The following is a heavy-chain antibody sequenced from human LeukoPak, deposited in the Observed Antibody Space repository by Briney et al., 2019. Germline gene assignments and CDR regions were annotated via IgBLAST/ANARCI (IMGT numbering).Heavy chain of an antibody. D-gene: IGHD2-2*03. Sequence: GGSLRLSCAASGFTFSRHSMIWVRQAPGKGLEWVSYISGSGSRMYYADFVESRFTISRDTAKNSLYLEMHSLRAEDTAMYYCARGGYCTTTTCPHWDSWGQGTLVTVSS. CDR1: GFTFSRHS. CDR2: ISGSGSRM. CDR3: ARGGYCTTTTCPHWDS. V-gene: IGHV3-48*01. J-gene: IGHJ4*02.